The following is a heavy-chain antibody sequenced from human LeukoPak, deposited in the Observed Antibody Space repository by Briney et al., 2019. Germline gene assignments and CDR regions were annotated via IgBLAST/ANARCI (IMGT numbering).Heavy chain of an antibody. CDR3: ARGSSVETFDY. D-gene: IGHD4-23*01. Sequence: SETLSLTCTVSGVSISSYYWSWIRQPPGKGLEWIGYIYYSGNTNYNPSVKSRVTVSVDTSKNQFSLKLSSVTTADTAVYYCARGSSVETFDYWGQGTLVTVSS. V-gene: IGHV4-59*01. J-gene: IGHJ4*02. CDR1: GVSISSYY. CDR2: IYYSGNT.